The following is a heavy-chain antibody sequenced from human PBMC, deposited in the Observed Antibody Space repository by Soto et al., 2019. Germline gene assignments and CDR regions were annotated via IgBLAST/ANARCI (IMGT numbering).Heavy chain of an antibody. J-gene: IGHJ4*02. CDR1: GGSVSSGSYY. Sequence: SETLSLTCTVSGGSVSSGSYYWSCIRQPPGKGLACIGYIYYSGRTDYNPSLKSRVTISVDTSKNQFSLKLSSVTAADTAVYYCARRWGYYFDYWGQGTLVTVSS. V-gene: IGHV4-61*01. D-gene: IGHD3-16*01. CDR3: ARRWGYYFDY. CDR2: IYYSGRT.